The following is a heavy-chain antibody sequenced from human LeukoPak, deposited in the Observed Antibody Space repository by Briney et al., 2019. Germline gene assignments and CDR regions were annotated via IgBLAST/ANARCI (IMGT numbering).Heavy chain of an antibody. V-gene: IGHV4-39*01. CDR2: IYYSGST. CDR1: GGSISSSSYY. Sequence: SETLSLTCTVSGGSISSSSYYWGWIRQPPGKGLEWIGSIYYSGSTYYNPSLKSRVTITVDTSKNQFSLKLSSVTAADTTVDYCATSHIVAVTGFAFDIWGQGTLVTVSS. J-gene: IGHJ3*02. CDR3: ATSHIVAVTGFAFDI. D-gene: IGHD2-21*02.